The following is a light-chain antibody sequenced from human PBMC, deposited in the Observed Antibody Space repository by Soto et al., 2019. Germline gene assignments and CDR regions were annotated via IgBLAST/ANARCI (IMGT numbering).Light chain of an antibody. CDR2: EVT. CDR1: SSDVGGYNY. Sequence: QSALTQPPSASGSPGQSVTISCTGTSSDVGGYNYVSWYQLHPGKAPKLIIYEVTKRPSGVPDRFSGSKSGSTASLTVSGLQAEDEADYYCSSYAGSNNLVFGGGTKLTVL. J-gene: IGLJ2*01. V-gene: IGLV2-8*01. CDR3: SSYAGSNNLV.